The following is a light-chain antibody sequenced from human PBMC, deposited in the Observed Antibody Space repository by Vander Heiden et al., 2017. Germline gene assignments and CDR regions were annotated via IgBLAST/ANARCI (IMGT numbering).Light chain of an antibody. J-gene: IGLJ1*01. V-gene: IGLV2-23*02. CDR2: EVT. CDR1: SSDVGSYNR. Sequence: SALLQLAPLPGFSVQWLIISCAGASSDVGSYNRVSWYQQHPGKAPKPIIYEVTKRPSGVSNRFSGSKSGNTASLTISGLQAEDEADYYCCSYAGSSTSYVFGTGTKVTVL. CDR3: CSYAGSSTSYV.